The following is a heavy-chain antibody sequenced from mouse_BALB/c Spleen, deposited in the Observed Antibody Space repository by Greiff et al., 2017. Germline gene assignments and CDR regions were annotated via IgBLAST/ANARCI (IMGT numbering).Heavy chain of an antibody. CDR2: IDPANGNT. V-gene: IGHV14-3*02. CDR1: GFNIKDTY. Sequence: VQLQQSGAELVKPGASVKLSCTASGFNIKDTYMHWVKQRPEQGLEWIGRIDPANGNTKYDQKFQGKATITADTSSNTAYLQLSSLTSEDTAVYYGVRGSRFDHWGQGTTLTVSS. J-gene: IGHJ2*01. CDR3: VRGSRFDH. D-gene: IGHD3-1*01.